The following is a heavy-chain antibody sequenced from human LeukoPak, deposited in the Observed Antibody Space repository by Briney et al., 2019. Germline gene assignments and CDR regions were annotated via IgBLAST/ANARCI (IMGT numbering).Heavy chain of an antibody. CDR3: ARLKRNGYYDSSGYYYFDY. D-gene: IGHD3-22*01. CDR1: GFTFSSYW. J-gene: IGHJ4*02. CDR2: IKQDGSEK. V-gene: IGHV3-7*01. Sequence: LSGGSLRLSCAASGFTFSSYWMSWVRQAPGKGLEWVANIKQDGSEKYYVDSVKGRFTISRDNAKNSLYLQMNSLSAEDTAVYYCARLKRNGYYDSSGYYYFDYWGQGTLVTVSS.